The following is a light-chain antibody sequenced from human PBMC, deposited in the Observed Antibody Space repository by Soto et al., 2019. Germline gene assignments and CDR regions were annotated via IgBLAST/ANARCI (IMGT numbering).Light chain of an antibody. J-gene: IGKJ5*01. CDR2: GAS. CDR3: QQYNNWPPIT. Sequence: EIVLTQSPATLSLSPGDRATLSCRASQSVSRNLAWYQQKPGQAPRLLIYGASTRATAIPARFSGSGSGTEFTLTISSLQSEDFAVYYCQQYNNWPPITFGQGTRLEIK. CDR1: QSVSRN. V-gene: IGKV3-15*01.